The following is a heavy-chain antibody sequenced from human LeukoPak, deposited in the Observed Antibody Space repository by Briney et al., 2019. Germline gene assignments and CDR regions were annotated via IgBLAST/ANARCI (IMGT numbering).Heavy chain of an antibody. J-gene: IGHJ4*02. D-gene: IGHD3-9*01. CDR3: ARSYYDILTGYYRRYHIDY. Sequence: SGGSLRLSCAASEFIFRSYAMSWVRQAPGKGLEWVSVIYSGGSTYYADSVKGRFTISRDNSKNTLYLQMNSLRAEDTAVYYCARSYYDILTGYYRRYHIDYWGQGTLVTVSS. CDR1: EFIFRSYA. V-gene: IGHV3-66*01. CDR2: IYSGGST.